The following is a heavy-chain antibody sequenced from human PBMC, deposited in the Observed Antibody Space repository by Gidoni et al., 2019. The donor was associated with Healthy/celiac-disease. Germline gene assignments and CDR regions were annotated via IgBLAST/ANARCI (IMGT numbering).Heavy chain of an antibody. CDR2: ISSSSSTI. D-gene: IGHD3-22*01. J-gene: IGHJ6*02. V-gene: IGHV3-48*02. Sequence: EVQLVESGGGLVQPGGSLRLSCAASGFTFSSYSMNWVRQAPGKGLEWVSYISSSSSTIYYADSVKGRFTISRDNAKNSLYLQMNSLRDEDTAVYYCAREGATMIVPYYYGMDVWGQGTTVTVSS. CDR1: GFTFSSYS. CDR3: AREGATMIVPYYYGMDV.